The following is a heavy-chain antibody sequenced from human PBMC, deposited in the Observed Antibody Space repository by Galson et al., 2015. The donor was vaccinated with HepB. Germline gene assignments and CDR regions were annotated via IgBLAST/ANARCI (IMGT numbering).Heavy chain of an antibody. J-gene: IGHJ5*02. CDR3: ARDRISGSYYGGVVFDP. CDR1: GGTFSSYT. Sequence: SVKVSCKASGGTFSSYTISWVRQAPGQGLEWMGRIIPILGIANYAQKFQGRVTITADKSTSTAYMELSSLRSEDTAVYYCARDRISGSYYGGVVFDPWGQGTLVTVSS. D-gene: IGHD1-26*01. V-gene: IGHV1-69*04. CDR2: IIPILGIA.